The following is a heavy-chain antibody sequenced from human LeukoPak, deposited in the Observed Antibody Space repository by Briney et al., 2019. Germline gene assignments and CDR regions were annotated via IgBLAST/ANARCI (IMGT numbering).Heavy chain of an antibody. J-gene: IGHJ4*02. CDR2: IYYSGST. Sequence: PSETLSLTCTVSGGSISSTTYYWGWIRLPPGKGLDWIGNIYYSGSTYDNPSLKSRVTISIDRSKNQFSLKLSSVTAADTAVYYCARSLRRAGFDYWGQGTLVTVSS. V-gene: IGHV4-39*07. CDR3: ARSLRRAGFDY. CDR1: GGSISSTTYY. D-gene: IGHD4-17*01.